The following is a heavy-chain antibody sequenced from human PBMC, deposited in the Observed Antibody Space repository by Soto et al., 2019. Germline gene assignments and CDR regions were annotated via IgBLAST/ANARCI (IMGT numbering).Heavy chain of an antibody. J-gene: IGHJ6*03. CDR1: GFTFSSYA. Sequence: GGSLRLSCAASGFTFSSYAMSWVRQAPGKGLEWVSAISGSGGSTYYADSVKGRFTISRDNSKNTLYLQMNSLRAEDTAVYYCAKGGGDYAPYYFYYYYMDVWGKGTTVTVAS. CDR3: AKGGGDYAPYYFYYYYMDV. CDR2: ISGSGGST. V-gene: IGHV3-23*01. D-gene: IGHD4-17*01.